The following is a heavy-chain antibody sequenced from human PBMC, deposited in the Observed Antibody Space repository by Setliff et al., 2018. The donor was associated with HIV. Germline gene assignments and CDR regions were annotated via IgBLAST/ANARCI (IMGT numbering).Heavy chain of an antibody. CDR1: AFTMSSYY. D-gene: IGHD2-21*02. CDR3: ARGPKLTARREGVFDT. J-gene: IGHJ3*02. V-gene: IGHV4-59*01. CDR2: VYFSGTT. Sequence: SLTCRVSAFTMSSYYWNFFRQPPGGGLEWIGCVYFSGTTNYSPSLKSRVTISIGTSKNQFSLRLNSVTAADTAMYYCARGPKLTARREGVFDTWGRGTMVTVSS.